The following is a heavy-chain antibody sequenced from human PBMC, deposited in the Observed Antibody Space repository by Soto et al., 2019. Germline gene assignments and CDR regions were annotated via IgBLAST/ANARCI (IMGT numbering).Heavy chain of an antibody. D-gene: IGHD3-9*01. V-gene: IGHV4-59*01. J-gene: IGHJ3*02. CDR1: GGSFGTYY. CDR2: MYYTGST. CDR3: ARYFDWPNAFDI. Sequence: QVQLQESGPGLVKPSETLSLTCTVSGGSFGTYYWSWIRQPPGKGLEWIGYMYYTGSTNYNPSLKSRVTISVDTSKNQFSLKLTSVTVADTAVYFCARYFDWPNAFDIWGQGTMVTVSS.